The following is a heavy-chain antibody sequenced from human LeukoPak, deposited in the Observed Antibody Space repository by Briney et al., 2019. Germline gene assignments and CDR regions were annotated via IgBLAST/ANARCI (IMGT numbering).Heavy chain of an antibody. J-gene: IGHJ4*02. Sequence: GGSLRLSCAASGFTFSNYWMSWVRQAPGKGLEWVANIKQDGNEKYYVDSVKGRFTISRDNAKNSLYLQMNSLRAEDTAVYYCARDDYGGTQYWGQGTLVTVSS. CDR2: IKQDGNEK. V-gene: IGHV3-7*01. D-gene: IGHD4/OR15-4a*01. CDR1: GFTFSNYW. CDR3: ARDDYGGTQY.